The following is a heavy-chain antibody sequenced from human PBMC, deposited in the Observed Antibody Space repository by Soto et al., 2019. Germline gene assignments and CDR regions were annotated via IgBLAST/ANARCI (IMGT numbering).Heavy chain of an antibody. CDR1: GFPFGSYA. CDR3: ARRFSSSSFYFDY. Sequence: EVQLLESGGGLVQPGGSLRLSCAASGFPFGSYAMGWVRHAPDKGLEWVSAIGFTGDSTFYADSVKGRFTISRDNSKNTLYLQMNSLRAEDTAVYFCARRFSSSSFYFDYWGQGTLVTVSS. D-gene: IGHD6-6*01. J-gene: IGHJ4*02. CDR2: IGFTGDST. V-gene: IGHV3-23*01.